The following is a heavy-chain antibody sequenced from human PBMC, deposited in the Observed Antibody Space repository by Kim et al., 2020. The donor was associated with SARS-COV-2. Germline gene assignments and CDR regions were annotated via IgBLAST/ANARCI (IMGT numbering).Heavy chain of an antibody. CDR1: GYSFTSYW. Sequence: GESLKISCKGSGYSFTSYWIGWVRQMPGKGLEWMGIIYPGDSDTRYSPSFQGQVTISADKSISTAYLQWSSLKASDTAMYYCARCERGSGSYYLYYYYGMDVWGQGTTVTVSS. CDR2: IYPGDSDT. CDR3: ARCERGSGSYYLYYYYGMDV. J-gene: IGHJ6*02. V-gene: IGHV5-51*01. D-gene: IGHD3-10*01.